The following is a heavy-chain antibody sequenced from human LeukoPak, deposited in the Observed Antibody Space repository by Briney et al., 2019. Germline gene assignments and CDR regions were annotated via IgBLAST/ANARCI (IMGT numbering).Heavy chain of an antibody. V-gene: IGHV4-59*02. Sequence: PSETLSLTCAVSGGSVSGYYWSWVRQFPGRRLEWIGYIHYSGRTNYNPPLKSRITLSLETSSNQISLELKSVTSADTALYYCVRDSGYSSSWYLIDDDFDIWGQGTMVIVSA. CDR3: VRDSGYSSSWYLIDDDFDI. CDR2: IHYSGRT. CDR1: GGSVSGYY. J-gene: IGHJ3*02. D-gene: IGHD6-13*01.